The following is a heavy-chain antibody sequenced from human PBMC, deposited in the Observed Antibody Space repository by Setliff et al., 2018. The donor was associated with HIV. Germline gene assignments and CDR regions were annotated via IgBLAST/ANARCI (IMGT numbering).Heavy chain of an antibody. CDR2: IDNSGST. CDR1: GGSISSYY. V-gene: IGHV4-4*09. D-gene: IGHD5-18*01. CDR3: ARRGYSYVERVYYYYMDV. Sequence: SETLSLTCTVSGGSISSYYWSWVRQPPGKGLEWIGYIDNSGSTNYNPSLKSRVTISVDTSKNQISLKLSSVTAADTAMYYCARRGYSYVERVYYYYMDVWGKGTTVTVSS. J-gene: IGHJ6*03.